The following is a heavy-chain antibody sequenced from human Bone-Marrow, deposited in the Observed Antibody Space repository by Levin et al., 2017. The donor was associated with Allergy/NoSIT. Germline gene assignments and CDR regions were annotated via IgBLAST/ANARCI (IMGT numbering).Heavy chain of an antibody. CDR1: GFTFSSYA. D-gene: IGHD1-7*01. J-gene: IGHJ1*01. Sequence: PGGSLRLSCAASGFTFSSYAMSWVRQAPGKGLEWVSAISGSGGSTYYADSVKGRFTISRDNSKNTLYLQMNSLRAEDTAVYYCAKEGAPYNWNYRQYFQHWGQGTLVTVSS. CDR3: AKEGAPYNWNYRQYFQH. CDR2: ISGSGGST. V-gene: IGHV3-23*01.